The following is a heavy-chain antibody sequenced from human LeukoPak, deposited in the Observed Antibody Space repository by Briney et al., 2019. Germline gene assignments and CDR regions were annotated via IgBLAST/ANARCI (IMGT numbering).Heavy chain of an antibody. Sequence: GGSLRLSCETSGFSFSTYWMSWVRQAPGKGLEWVANIRQDGSEKYYVDSVKGRFTISRDNSRNSVFLQMNSLRPEDTALYHCAKEVDCPSDCLFFHSWGQGTLVTVSS. CDR3: AKEVDCPSDCLFFHS. J-gene: IGHJ4*02. CDR1: GFSFSTYW. V-gene: IGHV3-7*03. D-gene: IGHD2-21*02. CDR2: IRQDGSEK.